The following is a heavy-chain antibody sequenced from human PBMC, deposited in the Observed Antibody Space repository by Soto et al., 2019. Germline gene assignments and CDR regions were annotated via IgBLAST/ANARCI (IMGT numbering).Heavy chain of an antibody. J-gene: IGHJ6*02. CDR2: IWYDGDNK. D-gene: IGHD2-2*01. CDR3: ARDQQGLYGMDV. CDR1: GFSFNSYG. V-gene: IGHV3-33*01. Sequence: QVQLVESGGGVVQPGRSLRLSCAASGFSFNSYGMHWVRQAPGMGLEWVAIIWYDGDNKYYADSVKGRFTISRDNSKNTLYLQMHSLRAEDTAVYYCARDQQGLYGMDVWGQWTTVTVSS.